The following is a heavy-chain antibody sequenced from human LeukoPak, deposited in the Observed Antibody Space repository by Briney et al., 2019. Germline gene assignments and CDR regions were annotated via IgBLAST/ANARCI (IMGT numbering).Heavy chain of an antibody. CDR3: ARELVDIVAMSYFDI. J-gene: IGHJ3*02. Sequence: GASVKVSCKASGYTFTGYYMHWVRQAPGLGLEWMGWINPNSGGTNYAQKFQGRVTMTRDTSISTAYMELSRLRSDDTAVYYCARELVDIVAMSYFDIWGQGTMVTVSS. CDR2: INPNSGGT. D-gene: IGHD5-12*01. V-gene: IGHV1-2*02. CDR1: GYTFTGYY.